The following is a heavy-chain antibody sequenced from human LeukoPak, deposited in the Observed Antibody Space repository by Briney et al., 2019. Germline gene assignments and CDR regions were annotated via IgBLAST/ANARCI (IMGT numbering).Heavy chain of an antibody. CDR3: ARGVTMVAATGDYYYYMDV. CDR1: GYTFTRYG. CDR2: ISAYNGNT. Sequence: ASVKVSCKASGYTFTRYGISWVRQAPGQGLEWMGWISAYNGNTNYAQKLQGRVTMTTDTSTSTAYMELRSLRSDDTAVYYCARGVTMVAATGDYYYYMDVWGKGTTVTISS. V-gene: IGHV1-18*01. D-gene: IGHD2-15*01. J-gene: IGHJ6*03.